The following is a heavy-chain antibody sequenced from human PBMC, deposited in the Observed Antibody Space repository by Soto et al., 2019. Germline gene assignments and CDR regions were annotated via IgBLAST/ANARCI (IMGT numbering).Heavy chain of an antibody. CDR2: IWYDGSNK. V-gene: IGHV3-33*01. Sequence: QVQLVESGGGVVQPGRSLRLSCAASGFTFSSYGMHWVRQAPGKGLEWVAVIWYDGSNKYYADSVKGPFTISRDSSKNTLYLQLNSLSAEDTAVYYCARGTLWFGELDYWGQGTLVTVSS. D-gene: IGHD3-10*01. CDR1: GFTFSSYG. CDR3: ARGTLWFGELDY. J-gene: IGHJ4*02.